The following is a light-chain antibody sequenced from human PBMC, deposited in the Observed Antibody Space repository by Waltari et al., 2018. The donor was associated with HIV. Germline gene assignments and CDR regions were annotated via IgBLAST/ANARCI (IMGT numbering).Light chain of an antibody. CDR3: QTWGTGVRV. J-gene: IGLJ3*02. CDR2: VNSDGSH. V-gene: IGLV4-69*01. Sequence: QLVVTQSPSASASLGASVKLTCPLSSGHSHYAIPWLPQQPQKAPRYLMKVNSDGSHNRGDGIPDRFSGSSSGAERYLTISSLQSEDESDYFCQTWGTGVRVFGGGTKLTVL. CDR1: SGHSHYA.